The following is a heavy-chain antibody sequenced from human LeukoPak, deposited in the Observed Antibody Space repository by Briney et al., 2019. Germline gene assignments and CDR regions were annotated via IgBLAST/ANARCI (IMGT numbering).Heavy chain of an antibody. CDR2: IIPIFGTA. D-gene: IGHD6-19*01. CDR1: GGTFSSYA. V-gene: IGHV1-69*13. J-gene: IGHJ4*02. Sequence: SVKVSCKASGGTFSSYAISWVRQAPGQGLEWMGGIIPIFGTANYAQKFQGRVTITADESTSTAYMELSSLRSEDTAVYYCARLLAVAGTTIDYWDQGTLVTVSS. CDR3: ARLLAVAGTTIDY.